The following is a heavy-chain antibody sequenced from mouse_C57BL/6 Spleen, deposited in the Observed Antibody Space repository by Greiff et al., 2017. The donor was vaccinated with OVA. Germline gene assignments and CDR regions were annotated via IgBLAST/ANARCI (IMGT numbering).Heavy chain of an antibody. Sequence: QVQLQQPGAELVKPGASVKLSCKASGYTFTSYWMQWVKQRPGQGLEWIGEIDPSDSNTNYNQKFKGKATLTVDTSSSTAYMQLSSLTSEDSAVYYCAREEYYYGSSPWFAYWGQGTLVTVSA. CDR2: IDPSDSNT. CDR1: GYTFTSYW. V-gene: IGHV1-50*01. J-gene: IGHJ3*01. D-gene: IGHD1-1*01. CDR3: AREEYYYGSSPWFAY.